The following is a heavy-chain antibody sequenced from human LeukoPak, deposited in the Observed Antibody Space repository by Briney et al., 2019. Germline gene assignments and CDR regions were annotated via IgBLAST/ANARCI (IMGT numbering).Heavy chain of an antibody. D-gene: IGHD3-10*01. Sequence: PSQTLSLTCTVSGGSISSGDYYWSWIRQPPGKGLEWIGYIYYSGCTDYNPSLRSRVTISVDPSKNQFSLKLGSVTAADTAVYYCARDYYYGSGRFDYWGQGILVTVSS. CDR2: IYYSGCT. CDR1: GGSISSGDYY. CDR3: ARDYYYGSGRFDY. V-gene: IGHV4-30-4*01. J-gene: IGHJ4*02.